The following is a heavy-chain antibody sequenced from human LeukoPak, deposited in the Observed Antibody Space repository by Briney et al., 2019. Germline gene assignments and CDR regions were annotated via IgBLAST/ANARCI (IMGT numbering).Heavy chain of an antibody. CDR2: NNHSGNT. Sequence: SETLSFTCAVYGGSSSCYYWSWIRQPPGKGLEWIGDNNHSGNTNSNPSLKSRVTMSVDTSTNPFSMELSTLTTADTAMYYCARREPHGDYGGKIRYYYYMDVWGKGTTITISS. V-gene: IGHV4-34*01. J-gene: IGHJ6*03. D-gene: IGHD4-23*01. CDR1: GGSSSCYY. CDR3: ARREPHGDYGGKIRYYYYMDV.